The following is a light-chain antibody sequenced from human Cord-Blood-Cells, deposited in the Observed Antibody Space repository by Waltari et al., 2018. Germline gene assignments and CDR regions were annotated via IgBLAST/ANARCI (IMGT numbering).Light chain of an antibody. V-gene: IGLV2-14*03. Sequence: QSALTQPAPLSGSPEQSLTISATGTSSDFGGYNTYSCYQQHPAKAPKLMIYDVSKRPSWVSNRFSGSKSGNTASLTISGLQAEDEADYYCSSYTSSSTWVFGGGTKLTVL. CDR3: SSYTSSSTWV. CDR1: SSDFGGYNT. J-gene: IGLJ3*02. CDR2: DVS.